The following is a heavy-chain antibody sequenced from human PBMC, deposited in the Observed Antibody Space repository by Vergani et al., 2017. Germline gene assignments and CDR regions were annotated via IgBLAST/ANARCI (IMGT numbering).Heavy chain of an antibody. CDR1: GGSISSGGYY. V-gene: IGHV4-31*03. D-gene: IGHD6-13*01. CDR2: IYYSGRT. Sequence: QVQLQESGPGLVKPSQTLSLTCTVSGGSISSGGYYWSWIRQHPGKGLEWIGYIYYSGRTYYNPSLKSRVTISVDTSKNQFSLKLSSVTAADTAVYYCARLGRGSSKLDYWGQGTLVTVSS. CDR3: ARLGRGSSKLDY. J-gene: IGHJ4*02.